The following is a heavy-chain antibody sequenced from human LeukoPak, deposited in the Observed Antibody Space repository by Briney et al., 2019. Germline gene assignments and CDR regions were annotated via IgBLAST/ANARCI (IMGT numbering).Heavy chain of an antibody. CDR3: ARGDYYDSGTSFTDAFDI. J-gene: IGHJ3*02. D-gene: IGHD3-10*01. V-gene: IGHV3-30*03. CDR1: GFTFSSYG. CDR2: ISYDGSNK. Sequence: GGSLRLSCAASGFTFSSYGMHWVRQAPGKGLEWVAVISYDGSNKYYADSVKGRFTISRDNAKNSLYLQMNSLRAEDTAVYYCARGDYYDSGTSFTDAFDIWGQGTMVTVSS.